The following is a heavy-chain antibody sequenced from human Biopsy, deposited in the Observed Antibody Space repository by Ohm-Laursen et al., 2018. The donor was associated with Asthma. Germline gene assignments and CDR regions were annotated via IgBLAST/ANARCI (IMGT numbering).Heavy chain of an antibody. CDR2: IVPLLHRP. CDR1: GVNFPNND. J-gene: IGHJ4*02. D-gene: IGHD5-24*01. CDR3: ARRRDGHNFGFDY. V-gene: IGHV1-69*01. Sequence: SSVKVSCKASGVNFPNNDISWFRQAPGQGPEWLGGIVPLLHRPQYAQRLQGRVTITADESTSTAYMELRNLKSDETAVYFCARRRDGHNFGFDYWGQGTLVTASS.